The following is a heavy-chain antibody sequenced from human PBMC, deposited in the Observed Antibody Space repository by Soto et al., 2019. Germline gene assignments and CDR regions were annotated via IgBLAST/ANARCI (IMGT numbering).Heavy chain of an antibody. CDR2: IYYSGST. Sequence: ETLPLTCTVSGGTVTSGSYYWSWIRQPPGEGLEWIGYIYYSGSTNYNPSLKSRVTISVDTSKNQISLKLSSVTAADTAVYYCARDQGIAVAVFDYWGQGTLVTVSS. J-gene: IGHJ4*02. V-gene: IGHV4-61*01. D-gene: IGHD6-19*01. CDR3: ARDQGIAVAVFDY. CDR1: GGTVTSGSYY.